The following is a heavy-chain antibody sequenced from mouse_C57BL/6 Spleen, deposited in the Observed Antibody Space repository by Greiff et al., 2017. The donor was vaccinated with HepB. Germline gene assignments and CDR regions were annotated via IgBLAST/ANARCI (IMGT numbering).Heavy chain of an antibody. Sequence: EVKLMESGGGLVQPGGSMKLSCAASGFTFSDAWMDWVRQSPEKGLEWVAEIRNKANNHATYYAESVKGRFTISRDDSKSSVYLQMNSLRAEDTGIYYCTRTGKEGYFDYWGQGTTLTVSS. CDR1: GFTFSDAW. D-gene: IGHD4-1*01. V-gene: IGHV6-6*01. J-gene: IGHJ2*01. CDR2: IRNKANNHAT. CDR3: TRTGKEGYFDY.